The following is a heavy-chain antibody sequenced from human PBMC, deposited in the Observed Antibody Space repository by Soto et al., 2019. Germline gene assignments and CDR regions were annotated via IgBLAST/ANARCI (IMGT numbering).Heavy chain of an antibody. CDR3: ARDWGSISTIGPFDY. Sequence: QVQLQESGPGLVKPSQTLSLTCSVFGGSISSGGYYWNWIRQHPGKGLEWIGYISYSGSTYYNPSLKSRVTISVDTSKNQFSLELSSVTAADTAVYYCARDWGSISTIGPFDYWGQGTLVTVSS. V-gene: IGHV4-31*03. J-gene: IGHJ4*02. CDR2: ISYSGST. CDR1: GGSISSGGYY. D-gene: IGHD3-16*01.